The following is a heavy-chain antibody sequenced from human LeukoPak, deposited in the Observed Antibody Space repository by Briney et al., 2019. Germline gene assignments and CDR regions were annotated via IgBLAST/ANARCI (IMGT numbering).Heavy chain of an antibody. J-gene: IGHJ4*02. V-gene: IGHV3-30*04. Sequence: GGSLRLSCVASEFTFSTYSMHWVRQAPGKGLEWVAVITYDGKNKYYADSVKGRFTISRDNSGNTLHLQMNSLRPEYTAVYYCARDAGYGSGIYIDHWGQGALVTVSS. CDR3: ARDAGYGSGIYIDH. D-gene: IGHD3-10*01. CDR2: ITYDGKNK. CDR1: EFTFSTYS.